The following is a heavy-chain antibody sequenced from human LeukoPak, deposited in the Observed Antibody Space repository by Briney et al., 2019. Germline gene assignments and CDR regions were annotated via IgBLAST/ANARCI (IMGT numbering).Heavy chain of an antibody. CDR2: MYYTGSP. CDR3: ARIEKWLQFARYFDL. J-gene: IGHJ2*01. Sequence: PSETLSLTCTVSGGSISGNYWGWIRQSPGKGLEWIGYMYYTGSPSYNPSLESRVTMSVDTSKNQFSLNLTFVTASDTAVYYCARIEKWLQFARYFDLWGRGALVTVSS. D-gene: IGHD5-24*01. V-gene: IGHV4-59*01. CDR1: GGSISGNY.